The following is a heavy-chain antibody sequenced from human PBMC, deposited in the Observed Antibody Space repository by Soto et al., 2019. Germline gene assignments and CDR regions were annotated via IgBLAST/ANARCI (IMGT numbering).Heavy chain of an antibody. CDR1: GGSISSSNW. D-gene: IGHD2-15*01. Sequence: QVQLQESGPGLVKPSETLSLTCAVSGGSISSSNWWSWVRQTPGKGLEWIGEIYHSGSTNYNPSLQSRVTISRDKSMNQFSLSLTSTPASDTAVYYCASREGDCRGGSCPFYHGWGQGTRVTASS. CDR3: ASREGDCRGGSCPFYHG. J-gene: IGHJ4*02. V-gene: IGHV4-4*02. CDR2: IYHSGST.